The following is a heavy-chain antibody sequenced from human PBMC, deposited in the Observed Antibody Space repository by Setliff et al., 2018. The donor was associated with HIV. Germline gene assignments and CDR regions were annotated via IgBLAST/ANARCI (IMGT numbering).Heavy chain of an antibody. CDR3: ARDKRYRFPFDS. Sequence: SETLSLTCAVYGGSFSAYYWSWIRQSPEMGLEWIAEISHTGSTKYNPSLGSRVTISLAPSKNQFSLSLRSLSAADTAVYYCARDKRYRFPFDSWGQGTLVTVSS. CDR2: ISHTGST. J-gene: IGHJ4*02. D-gene: IGHD2-2*02. CDR1: GGSFSAYY. V-gene: IGHV4-34*01.